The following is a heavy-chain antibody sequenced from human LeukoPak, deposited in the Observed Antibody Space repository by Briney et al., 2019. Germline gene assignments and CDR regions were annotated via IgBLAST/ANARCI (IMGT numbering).Heavy chain of an antibody. J-gene: IGHJ4*02. D-gene: IGHD3-22*01. CDR3: ARDLYDSSGYYGGVFDY. V-gene: IGHV1-18*01. CDR1: GYTFTSYG. Sequence: ASVKVSCKASGYTFTSYGISWVRQAPGQGLEWMGWISAYNGNTNYAQKLQGRVTMTTDTSTSTAYMELRSLRSEDTAVYYCARDLYDSSGYYGGVFDYWGQGTLVTVSS. CDR2: ISAYNGNT.